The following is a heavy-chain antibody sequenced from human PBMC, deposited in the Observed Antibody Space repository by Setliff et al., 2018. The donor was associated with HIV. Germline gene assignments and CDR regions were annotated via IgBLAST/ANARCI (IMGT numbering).Heavy chain of an antibody. D-gene: IGHD2-15*01. V-gene: IGHV7-4-1*02. CDR3: AREVVVAGVHYYNMDV. J-gene: IGHJ6*03. CDR2: INTNTGNP. Sequence: ASVKVSCKASGYTFTTYAMNWVRQAPGQGLEWMGWINTNTGNPTYAQGFIGRFVFSLDTSVSTAYLQISSLKAEDTAVYYCAREVVVAGVHYYNMDVWGKGTTVTVSS. CDR1: GYTFTTYA.